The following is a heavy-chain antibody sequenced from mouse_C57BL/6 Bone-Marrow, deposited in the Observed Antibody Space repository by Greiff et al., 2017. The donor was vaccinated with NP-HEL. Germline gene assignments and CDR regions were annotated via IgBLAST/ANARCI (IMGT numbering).Heavy chain of an antibody. CDR3: ARVFITTPYWYFDV. V-gene: IGHV5-16*01. CDR2: INYDGSST. CDR1: GFTFSDYY. Sequence: VQLKESEGGLVQPGSSMKLSCTASGFTFSDYYMAWVRQVPEKGLEWVANINYDGSSTYYLDSLKSRFIISRDNAKNILYLQMSSLKSEDTATYYCARVFITTPYWYFDVWGTGTTVTVSS. D-gene: IGHD1-1*01. J-gene: IGHJ1*03.